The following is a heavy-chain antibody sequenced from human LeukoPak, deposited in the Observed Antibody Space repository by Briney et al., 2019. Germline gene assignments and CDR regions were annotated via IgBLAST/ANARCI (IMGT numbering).Heavy chain of an antibody. CDR2: ISTDGSST. V-gene: IGHV3-74*01. J-gene: IGHJ3*02. CDR3: VREYSSSSGRAFDM. D-gene: IGHD6-6*01. CDR1: GFTFSSYW. Sequence: GGSLRLSCAASGFTFSSYWMHWVRQAPGKGLVWVSRISTDGSSTNSADSVKGRFTISRDNAKNTLYLQMNSLRAEDTAVYYCVREYSSSSGRAFDMWGQGTVVTVSP.